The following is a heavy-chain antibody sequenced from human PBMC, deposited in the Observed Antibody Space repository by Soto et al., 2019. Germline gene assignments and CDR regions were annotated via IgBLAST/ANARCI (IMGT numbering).Heavy chain of an antibody. CDR3: ARTLGPLRLGELSVSD. J-gene: IGHJ4*02. V-gene: IGHV1-69*06. CDR1: GGTFSSYA. D-gene: IGHD3-16*02. CDR2: IIPIFGTA. Sequence: QVQLVQSGAEVKKPGSSVKVSCKASGGTFSSYAISWVRQAPGQGLEWMGGIIPIFGTANYAQKFQGRVTITPDKSPSKAYMEPSSLRSEDTGVYYCARTLGPLRLGELSVSDWGQGTLVTVSS.